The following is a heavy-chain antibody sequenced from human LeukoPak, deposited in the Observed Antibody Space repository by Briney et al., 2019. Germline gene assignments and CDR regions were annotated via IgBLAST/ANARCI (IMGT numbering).Heavy chain of an antibody. CDR1: GFTFRNYG. J-gene: IGHJ6*03. V-gene: IGHV3-30*02. CDR3: AKDEATIGYSYYYMDV. CDR2: VRYDSTKK. D-gene: IGHD5-12*01. Sequence: GGSLRLSCAAYGFTFRNYGIHWVRQAPGKGLEWVAFVRYDSTKKYYADSVKGRFTISRDNFKNTLDLQMNSLRPEDTAVYHCAKDEATIGYSYYYMDVWGKGTMVTISS.